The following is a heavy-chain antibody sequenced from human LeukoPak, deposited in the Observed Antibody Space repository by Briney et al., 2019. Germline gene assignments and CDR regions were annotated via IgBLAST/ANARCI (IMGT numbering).Heavy chain of an antibody. V-gene: IGHV4-31*03. J-gene: IGHJ4*02. CDR1: GVSISSGGYY. Sequence: SQTLSLTCTVSGVSISSGGYYWSWIRQHPGKGLEWIGYIYYSGSTYYNPSLKSRVTISVDTSKNQFSLKLSSVTAADTAVYYCARLLAVAARRPIDYWGQGTLVTVSS. CDR3: ARLLAVAARRPIDY. D-gene: IGHD6-19*01. CDR2: IYYSGST.